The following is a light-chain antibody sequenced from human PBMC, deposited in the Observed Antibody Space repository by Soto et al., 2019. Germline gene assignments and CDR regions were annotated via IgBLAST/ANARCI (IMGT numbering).Light chain of an antibody. Sequence: EIVLTQSPATLSLSPGERATLSCRASQSVSSYLAWYQQKPGQAPMLLIYDASNRAAGIPDRFSGSGSGTDFTLTISSLEPEDFAVYYCQQRSNWPRTFGQGTKLEIK. CDR1: QSVSSY. CDR3: QQRSNWPRT. J-gene: IGKJ2*01. V-gene: IGKV3-11*01. CDR2: DAS.